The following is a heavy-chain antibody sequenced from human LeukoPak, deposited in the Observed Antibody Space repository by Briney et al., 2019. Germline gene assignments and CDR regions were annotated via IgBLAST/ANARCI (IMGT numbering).Heavy chain of an antibody. V-gene: IGHV3-30*18. CDR2: ISYDGSNK. J-gene: IGHJ4*02. CDR3: AKGEDYGDFDY. Sequence: GGSLRLSCAASGFTFSSYGMHWVRQAPGKGLEWEAVISYDGSNKYYADSVKGRFTISRDNSKNTLYLQMNSLRAEDTAVYYCAKGEDYGDFDYWGQGTLVTVSS. D-gene: IGHD4-17*01. CDR1: GFTFSSYG.